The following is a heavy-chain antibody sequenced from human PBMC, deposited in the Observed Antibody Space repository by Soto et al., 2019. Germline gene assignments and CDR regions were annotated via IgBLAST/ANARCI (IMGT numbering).Heavy chain of an antibody. CDR2: ISSSGSSI. D-gene: IGHD3-22*01. CDR3: ARDGYDSSGDSEYFQY. Sequence: LRLSCAASGFTFSTYEMNWVRQAPGKGLEWISYISSSGSSIYYADSVKGRFTISRDNAWNSLHLQMNSLRVEDTAVYYCARDGYDSSGDSEYFQYWGQGTLVTVSS. CDR1: GFTFSTYE. J-gene: IGHJ1*01. V-gene: IGHV3-48*03.